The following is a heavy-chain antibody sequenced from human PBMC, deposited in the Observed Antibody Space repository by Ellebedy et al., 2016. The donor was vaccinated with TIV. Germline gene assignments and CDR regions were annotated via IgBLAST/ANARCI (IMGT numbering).Heavy chain of an antibody. J-gene: IGHJ4*02. CDR2: IYSGGST. D-gene: IGHD3-22*01. Sequence: GESLKISCAASGFTVSSNYMSWVRQAPGKGLEWVSVIYSGGSTYYADSVKGRFTISRDNSKNTLYLQMNSLRAEDTAVYYCARPSVSTGYYQFDFWGQGALVTVSS. CDR3: ARPSVSTGYYQFDF. CDR1: GFTVSSNY. V-gene: IGHV3-66*04.